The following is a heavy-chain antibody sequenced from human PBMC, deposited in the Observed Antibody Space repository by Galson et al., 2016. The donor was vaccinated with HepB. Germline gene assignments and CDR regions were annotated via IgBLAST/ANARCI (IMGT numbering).Heavy chain of an antibody. CDR3: AREKTAFAGMDV. CDR1: GGTFSNYA. D-gene: IGHD5-18*01. J-gene: IGHJ6*02. V-gene: IGHV1-69*13. Sequence: SVKVSCKASGGTFSNYAINWVRQAPGQGLEWMGGIIPIFGTSNYAQNFQGRVTITADEPTSTAYMEMSSLKSEDTAVYYCAREKTAFAGMDVWGQGTTVTVSS. CDR2: IIPIFGTS.